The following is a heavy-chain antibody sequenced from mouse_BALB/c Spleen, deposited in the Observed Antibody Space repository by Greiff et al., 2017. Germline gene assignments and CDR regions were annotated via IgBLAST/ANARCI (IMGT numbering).Heavy chain of an antibody. Sequence: EVKLVESGGDLVKPGGSLKLSCAASGFTFSSYGMSWVRQTPDKRLEWVATISSGGSYTYYPDSVKGRFTISRDNAKNTLYLQMSSLRSEDTAMYYCARGDGNFDYWGQGTTLTVSS. CDR3: ARGDGNFDY. J-gene: IGHJ2*01. CDR1: GFTFSSYG. D-gene: IGHD2-1*01. CDR2: ISSGGSYT. V-gene: IGHV5-6*01.